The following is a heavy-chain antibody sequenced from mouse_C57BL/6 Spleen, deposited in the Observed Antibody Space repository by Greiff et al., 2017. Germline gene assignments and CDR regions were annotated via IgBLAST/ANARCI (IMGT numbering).Heavy chain of an antibody. J-gene: IGHJ1*03. Sequence: EVQLQPSGTVLARPGASVKMSCKTSGYTFTSYWMHWVKQRPGQGLEWIGAIYPGNSDTSYNQKFKGKAKLTAVTSASTAYMELSSLTNEDSAVYYCTRSDGSSSYWYFDVWGTGTTVTVSS. CDR3: TRSDGSSSYWYFDV. CDR1: GYTFTSYW. V-gene: IGHV1-5*01. CDR2: IYPGNSDT. D-gene: IGHD1-1*01.